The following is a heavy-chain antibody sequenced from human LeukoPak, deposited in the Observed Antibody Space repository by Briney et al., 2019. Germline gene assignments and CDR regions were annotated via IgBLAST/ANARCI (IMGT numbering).Heavy chain of an antibody. CDR3: ARGGGGNFDY. V-gene: IGHV3-74*01. CDR2: INNEGSDT. Sequence: GGSLRLSCAASGFTFSSYWMHWVRQAPGKGLVWVSRINNEGSDTIYADSVKGRFTISRDNAKNTLYLQINSLRAEDTAVYCCARGGGGNFDYWGQGTLVTVSS. CDR1: GFTFSSYW. D-gene: IGHD1-1*01. J-gene: IGHJ4*02.